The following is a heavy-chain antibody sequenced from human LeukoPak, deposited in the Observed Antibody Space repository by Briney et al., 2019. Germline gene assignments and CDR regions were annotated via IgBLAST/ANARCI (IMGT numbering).Heavy chain of an antibody. D-gene: IGHD5-18*01. CDR3: AREQRGYSYGYKDY. Sequence: GGSLRLSCAASGFTFSSYWMHWVRQAPGKGLVWVSRIISDGSSTSYADSVKGRFTISRDNAKNTLYLQMNSLRAEDTPVYYCAREQRGYSYGYKDYWGQGTLVTVSS. CDR1: GFTFSSYW. V-gene: IGHV3-74*01. J-gene: IGHJ4*02. CDR2: IISDGSST.